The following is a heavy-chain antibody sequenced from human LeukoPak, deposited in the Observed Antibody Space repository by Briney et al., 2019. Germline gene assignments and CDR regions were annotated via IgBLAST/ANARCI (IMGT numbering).Heavy chain of an antibody. J-gene: IGHJ4*02. CDR1: GYTFTSYD. D-gene: IGHD1-26*01. CDR2: MNPNSGNT. Sequence: ASVKVSCKASGYTFTSYDINWVRQATGQGLEWMGWMNPNSGNTDYAQKFQGRVTMTRNTSIRTAYMELSSLRSEDTAVYYCARATVGATNYWGQGTLVTVSS. CDR3: ARATVGATNY. V-gene: IGHV1-8*01.